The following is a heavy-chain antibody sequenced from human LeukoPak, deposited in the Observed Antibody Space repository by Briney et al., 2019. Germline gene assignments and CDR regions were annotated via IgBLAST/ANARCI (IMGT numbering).Heavy chain of an antibody. Sequence: SQTLSLTCTVSGGSISSGGYYWSWIRQYPGKGLEWIGYIYYSGSTYYNPSLKSRVTISVDTSKNQFSLKLSSVTAADTAVYYCARRRLDSSGYYFNFDYWGQGTLVTVSS. V-gene: IGHV4-31*03. J-gene: IGHJ4*02. CDR2: IYYSGST. CDR3: ARRRLDSSGYYFNFDY. D-gene: IGHD3-22*01. CDR1: GGSISSGGYY.